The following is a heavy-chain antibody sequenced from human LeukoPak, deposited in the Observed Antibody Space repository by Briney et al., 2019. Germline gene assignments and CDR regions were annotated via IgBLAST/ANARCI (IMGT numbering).Heavy chain of an antibody. CDR1: GYTFTSYG. D-gene: IGHD3-16*01. V-gene: IGHV1-18*01. CDR3: ARDPPGLTLGSPGDY. CDR2: ISANNGDT. J-gene: IGHJ4*02. Sequence: ASVKVSCKASGYTFTSYGIAWVRQAPGQGLQWMGWISANNGDTSYSQKLQGRITMTTDTSTNTAYMELRSLTSDDTAVYYCARDPPGLTLGSPGDYWGQGTLVIVSS.